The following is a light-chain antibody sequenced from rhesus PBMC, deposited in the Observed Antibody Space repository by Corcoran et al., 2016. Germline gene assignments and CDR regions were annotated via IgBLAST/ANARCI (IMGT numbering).Light chain of an antibody. V-gene: IGKV1-22*01. J-gene: IGKJ3*01. CDR2: KAP. Sequence: DIQMTQSPSSFSASVGDTVTISCRASQSISICLARYQQKPGKAPKLLITKAPTLPSGVPSRLSGSGSGTDFPLTSSSRQSGGCATYYSQQYSGILTFGPGAKLDIK. CDR1: QSISIC. CDR3: QQYSGILT.